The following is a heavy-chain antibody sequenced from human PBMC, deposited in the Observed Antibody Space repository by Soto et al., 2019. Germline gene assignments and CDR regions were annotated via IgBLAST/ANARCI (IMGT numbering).Heavy chain of an antibody. CDR3: ARAWFLDYYYYGLDV. J-gene: IGHJ6*02. Sequence: LSLTCAVYGGSFSGYYWSWIRQPPGKGLEWIGEINHSGSTNYNPSLKSRVTISVDTSKNQFSLKLSSVTAADTAVYYCARAWFLDYYYYGLDVWGQGTTVTVSS. D-gene: IGHD3-3*01. CDR2: INHSGST. CDR1: GGSFSGYY. V-gene: IGHV4-34*01.